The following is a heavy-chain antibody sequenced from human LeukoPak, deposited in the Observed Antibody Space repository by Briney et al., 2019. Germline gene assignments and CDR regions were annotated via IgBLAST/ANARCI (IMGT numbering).Heavy chain of an antibody. V-gene: IGHV4-59*08. CDR2: IYYRGGT. J-gene: IGHJ4*02. D-gene: IGHD6-13*01. CDR1: GGSISIYY. Sequence: SETLSLTCTVSGGSISIYYWSWIRQPPGKGLGWIGYIYYRGGTNYNPSLKSRVAISVPTSKNQFSLKLSSVTAADTAVYYCARHYYSSREFDYWGQGTLVTVSS. CDR3: ARHYYSSREFDY.